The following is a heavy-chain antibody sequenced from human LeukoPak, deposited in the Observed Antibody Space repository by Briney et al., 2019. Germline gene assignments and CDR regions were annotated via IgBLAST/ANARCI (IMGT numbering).Heavy chain of an antibody. CDR2: ISAYNGNT. CDR3: AREIAMVRGVVTKNWFDP. CDR1: GYTFTSYG. J-gene: IGHJ5*02. Sequence: ASVKVSCKASGYTFTSYGISWVRQAPGQGLEWMGWISAYNGNTNYAQKLQGRVTMTTDTSTSTVYMELSSLRSEDTAVYYCAREIAMVRGVVTKNWFDPWGQGTLVTVSS. D-gene: IGHD3-10*01. V-gene: IGHV1-18*04.